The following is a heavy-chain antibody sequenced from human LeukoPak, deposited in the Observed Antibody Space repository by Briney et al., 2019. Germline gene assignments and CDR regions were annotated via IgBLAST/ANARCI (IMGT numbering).Heavy chain of an antibody. J-gene: IGHJ4*02. V-gene: IGHV3-11*01. CDR3: ASGLHYYDSSGYQPR. D-gene: IGHD3-22*01. Sequence: GGSLRLSCEASGFTFRDYHMQWVRQAPGKGLEGVPLITSRSSTIYYAESVKGRFTISRDNAKNSLYLQMNSLRAEDTAVYYCASGLHYYDSSGYQPRWGQGTLVTVSS. CDR2: ITSRSSTI. CDR1: GFTFRDYH.